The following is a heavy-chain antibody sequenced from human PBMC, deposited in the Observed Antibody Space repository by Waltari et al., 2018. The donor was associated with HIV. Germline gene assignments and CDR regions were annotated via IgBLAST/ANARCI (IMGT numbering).Heavy chain of an antibody. CDR2: ISYDGSNK. J-gene: IGHJ4*02. D-gene: IGHD3-10*01. V-gene: IGHV3-30*03. CDR3: KSGDDPDY. Sequence: QVQLVESGGGVVQPGRSLRLSCAASGFTFSSNGMHWVRQAPGKGLEWVAIISYDGSNKYYADSVKGRFTISRDNSKNTLYLQMNSLRAEDTAVYYCKSGDDPDYWGQGTLVTVSP. CDR1: GFTFSSNG.